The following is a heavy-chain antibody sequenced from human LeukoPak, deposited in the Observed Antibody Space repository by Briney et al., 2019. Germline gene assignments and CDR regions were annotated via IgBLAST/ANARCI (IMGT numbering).Heavy chain of an antibody. CDR1: GGTFSSYA. CDR3: ARVSGYSYVDYYYYGMDV. Sequence: SVKVSCKASGGTFSSYAISWVRQAPGQGLEWMGGIIPIFGTANYAQKFQGRVTITADESTSTAYMELSSLRSEDTAVYYCARVSGYSYVDYYYYGMDVWGQGTTVTVSS. CDR2: IIPIFGTA. J-gene: IGHJ6*02. V-gene: IGHV1-69*13. D-gene: IGHD5-18*01.